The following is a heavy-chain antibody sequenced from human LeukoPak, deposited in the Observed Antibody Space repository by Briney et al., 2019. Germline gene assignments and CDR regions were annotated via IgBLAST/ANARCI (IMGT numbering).Heavy chain of an antibody. Sequence: SETLSLTCTVSSGSISNSYWSWIRQPAGKGLEWIGRFYISGSTNYNPSLRGRVTMSVDTSKNQFSLKLSSVTAADAAVYYCARDCSGGTCYLGVLDYWGQGIVVTVSS. CDR3: ARDCSGGTCYLGVLDY. CDR1: SGSISNSY. V-gene: IGHV4-4*07. D-gene: IGHD2-15*01. J-gene: IGHJ4*02. CDR2: FYISGST.